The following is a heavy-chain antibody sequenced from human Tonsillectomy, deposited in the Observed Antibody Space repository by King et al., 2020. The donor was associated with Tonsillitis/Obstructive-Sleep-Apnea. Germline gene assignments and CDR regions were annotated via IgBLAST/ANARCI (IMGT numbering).Heavy chain of an antibody. V-gene: IGHV4-4*02. CDR2: IYHVGST. CDR1: GGSISSSNW. CDR3: AREGFGDYEPHFDY. Sequence: MQLQESGPGLVKPSGTLSLTCAVSGGSISSSNWWGWVRQPPGKGLEGIGEIYHVGSTNYNPSLKSRGTMSVEKPKNQFSLRGNSVTAADTAVYYCAREGFGDYEPHFDYWGQGALVTVAS. J-gene: IGHJ4*02. D-gene: IGHD4-17*01.